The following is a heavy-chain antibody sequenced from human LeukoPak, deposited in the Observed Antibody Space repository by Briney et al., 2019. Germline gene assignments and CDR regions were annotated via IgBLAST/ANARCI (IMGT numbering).Heavy chain of an antibody. CDR2: TRSKSYGGTT. D-gene: IGHD2-15*01. Sequence: GGSLRLSCTASGFTFGDYAMAWVRQAPGKGLEWVGFTRSKSYGGTTEYAASVKGRFTISRDDSKSIAYLQMNSLKTEDTAVYYCSRGPYCSSGSCYPDPDAFDIWGQGTVVTFSS. CDR3: SRGPYCSSGSCYPDPDAFDI. V-gene: IGHV3-49*04. J-gene: IGHJ3*02. CDR1: GFTFGDYA.